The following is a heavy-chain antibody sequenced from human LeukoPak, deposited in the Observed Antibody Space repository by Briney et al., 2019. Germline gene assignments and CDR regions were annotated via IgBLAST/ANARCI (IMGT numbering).Heavy chain of an antibody. CDR1: GSSISSSSYY. CDR2: IYYSGST. J-gene: IGHJ4*02. V-gene: IGHV4-39*02. CDR3: ARDQGLTYYYGSGSYIVGYFDY. D-gene: IGHD3-10*01. Sequence: SETLSLTCTVSGSSISSSSYYWGWIRQPPGKGLEWIGSIYYSGSTYYNPSLKSRVTISVDTSKNQFSLKLSSVTAADTAVYYCARDQGLTYYYGSGSYIVGYFDYWGQGTLVTVSS.